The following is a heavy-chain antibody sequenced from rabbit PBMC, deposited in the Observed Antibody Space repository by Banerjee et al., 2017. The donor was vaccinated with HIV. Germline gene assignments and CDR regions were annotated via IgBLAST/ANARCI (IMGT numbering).Heavy chain of an antibody. Sequence: QEQLEESGGDLVKPEGSLTLTCTASGFSFSSSYWICWVRQAPGKGLEWIACIYAGSSGSTYYASWAKGRFTISKTSSTTVTLQMTSLTAADTATYFCARRIVSGDAGYRYGSLDLWGPGTLVTVS. D-gene: IGHD6-1*01. V-gene: IGHV1S45*01. CDR1: GFSFSSSYW. CDR2: IYAGSSGST. CDR3: ARRIVSGDAGYRYGSLDL. J-gene: IGHJ6*01.